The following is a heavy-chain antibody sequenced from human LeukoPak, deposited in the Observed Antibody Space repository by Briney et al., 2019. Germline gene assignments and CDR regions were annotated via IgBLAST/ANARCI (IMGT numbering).Heavy chain of an antibody. CDR3: ARAVAGTFYYYGMDV. V-gene: IGHV1-2*02. CDR1: GYTFTGYY. Sequence: ASVKVSCKASGYTFTGYYMHWMRQAPGQGLEWMGWINPNSGGTNYAQKFQGRVTMTRDTSISTAYMELSRLRSDDTAVYYCARAVAGTFYYYGMDVWGQGTTVTVSS. D-gene: IGHD6-19*01. J-gene: IGHJ6*02. CDR2: INPNSGGT.